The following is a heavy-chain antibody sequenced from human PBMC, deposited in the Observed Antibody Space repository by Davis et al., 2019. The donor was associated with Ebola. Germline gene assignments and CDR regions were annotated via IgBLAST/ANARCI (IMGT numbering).Heavy chain of an antibody. D-gene: IGHD1-26*01. V-gene: IGHV3-21*01. CDR2: ITSSSTYI. CDR1: GFTFGSYS. Sequence: GESLKISCAASGFTFGSYSMNWVRQAPGKGLEWVSSITSSSTYIYYADSVKGRFTISRDNAKNSLYLQMNSLRAEDTAVYYCARGLNSAGLGADLDYWGQGTLVTVSS. J-gene: IGHJ4*02. CDR3: ARGLNSAGLGADLDY.